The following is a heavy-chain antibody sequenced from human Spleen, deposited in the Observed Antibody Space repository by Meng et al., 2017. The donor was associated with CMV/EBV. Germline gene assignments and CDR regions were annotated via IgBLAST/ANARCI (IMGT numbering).Heavy chain of an antibody. V-gene: IGHV3-74*01. J-gene: IGHJ6*02. CDR3: ARDRAGYCSSTSCYNYYYYYGMDV. D-gene: IGHD2-2*02. CDR2: INSDGSIT. Sequence: GGSLRLSCAASGFTFSSYWMHWVRQAPGKGLLWVSRINSDGSITNYADSVKGRFTISRDNAKNTLYLQMNSLRAEDTAVYYCARDRAGYCSSTSCYNYYYYYGMDVWGQGTTVTVSS. CDR1: GFTFSSYW.